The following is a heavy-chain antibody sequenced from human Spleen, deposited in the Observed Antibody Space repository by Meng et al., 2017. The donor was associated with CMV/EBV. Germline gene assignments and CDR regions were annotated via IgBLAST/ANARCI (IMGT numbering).Heavy chain of an antibody. CDR3: TRGQGRYGMDV. J-gene: IGHJ6*02. CDR1: GFTFSSYW. Sequence: GESLKISCAASGFTFSSYWMSWVRQAPGKGLEWVSSISSTKNHIYYADSFEGRFTISRDNANNSLSLQMSSLRAEDTAVYYCTRGQGRYGMDVWGQGTTVTVSS. V-gene: IGHV3-21*01. CDR2: ISSTKNHI.